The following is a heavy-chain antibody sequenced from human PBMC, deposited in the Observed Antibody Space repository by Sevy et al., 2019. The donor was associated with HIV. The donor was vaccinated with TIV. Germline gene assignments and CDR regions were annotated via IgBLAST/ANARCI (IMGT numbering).Heavy chain of an antibody. CDR3: ARAGDIVEVVAHYGMDV. CDR1: GFTFSSYG. Sequence: SLRLSCAASGFTFSSYGMHWVRQAPGKGLEWVAVIWYDGINRYYGASVKGRFTISRDNSKNTVYLQMNSLRAEDTAVYYCARAGDIVEVVAHYGMDVWGQGTTVTVSS. CDR2: IWYDGINR. J-gene: IGHJ6*02. V-gene: IGHV3-33*01. D-gene: IGHD2-15*01.